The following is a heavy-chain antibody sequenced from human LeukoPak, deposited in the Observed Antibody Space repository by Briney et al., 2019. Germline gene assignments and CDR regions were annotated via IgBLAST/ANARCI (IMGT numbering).Heavy chain of an antibody. CDR2: IYYSGST. V-gene: IGHV4-59*01. Sequence: SETLSLTCTVSGGSISSYYWSWIRQPPGKGLEWIGYIYYSGSTNYNPSLKSRVTISVDTSKNQFSLKLSSVTAADTAVYYCARDRRLRHYYYYGMDVWGRGTTVTVSS. J-gene: IGHJ6*02. CDR1: GGSISSYY. CDR3: ARDRRLRHYYYYGMDV. D-gene: IGHD5-12*01.